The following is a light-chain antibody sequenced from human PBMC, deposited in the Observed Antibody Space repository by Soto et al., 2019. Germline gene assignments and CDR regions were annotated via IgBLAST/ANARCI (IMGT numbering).Light chain of an antibody. CDR2: KAS. CDR1: QSISSW. CDR3: KQYKAFWT. V-gene: IGKV1-5*03. J-gene: IGKJ1*01. Sequence: DIQMTQSPSTLSASVGDRVTITCRASQSISSWLAWYQQKPGKAPKLLIYKASSLESGVPSRFSGSGSGTEFTHTISSLQADDFTTSYCKQYKAFWTFGQGTKV.